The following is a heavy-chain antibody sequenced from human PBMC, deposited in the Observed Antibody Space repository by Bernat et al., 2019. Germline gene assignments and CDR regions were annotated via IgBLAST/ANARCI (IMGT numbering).Heavy chain of an antibody. CDR2: ISYDGSNK. V-gene: IGHV3-30*18. CDR1: GFTFSSYG. J-gene: IGHJ6*02. Sequence: QVQLVESGGGVVQPGRSLRLSCAASGFTFSSYGMHWVRQAPGKGLEWVAVISYDGSNKYYADSVKGRFTISRDNSKNTLYLQMNSLRAEDTAVYYCAKDPEYSSSSDPWSYYYGMDVWGQGTTVTVSS. CDR3: AKDPEYSSSSDPWSYYYGMDV. D-gene: IGHD6-6*01.